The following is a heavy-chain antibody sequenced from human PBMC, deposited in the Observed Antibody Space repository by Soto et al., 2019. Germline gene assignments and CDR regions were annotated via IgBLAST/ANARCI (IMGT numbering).Heavy chain of an antibody. CDR3: GRDGVLAPGLIEY. J-gene: IGHJ4*02. V-gene: IGHV3-11*01. CDR1: GFTLSDYY. D-gene: IGHD3-3*01. Sequence: PGGSLRLSCAASGFTLSDYYMSWVRQAPGKGLEWLSYISSSSATVYYVDSVKGRFTTSRDNAKNSLYLQMDSLRVEDTAVYYCGRDGVLAPGLIEYGGQGAQVTVSS. CDR2: ISSSSATV.